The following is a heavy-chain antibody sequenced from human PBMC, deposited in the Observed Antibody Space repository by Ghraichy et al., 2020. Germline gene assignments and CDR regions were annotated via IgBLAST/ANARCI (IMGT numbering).Heavy chain of an antibody. J-gene: IGHJ6*02. Sequence: ASVKVSCKASGYTFTSYDINWVRQATGQGLEWMGWMNPNSGNTGYAQKFQDRVTITRNTSISTAYMELSSLRSEDTAVYYCARGIRSSSWYGYYYYYGMDVWGQGTTVTVSS. V-gene: IGHV1-8*03. CDR3: ARGIRSSSWYGYYYYYGMDV. D-gene: IGHD6-13*01. CDR1: GYTFTSYD. CDR2: MNPNSGNT.